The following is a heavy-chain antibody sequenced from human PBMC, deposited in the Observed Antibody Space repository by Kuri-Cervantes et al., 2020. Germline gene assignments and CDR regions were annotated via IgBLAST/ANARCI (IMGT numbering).Heavy chain of an antibody. V-gene: IGHV3-30*19. Sequence: GESLKISCAASGFTFSSYGMHWVRQAPGKGLEWVAVISYDGSNKYYADSVKGRFNISRDNSKNTLYLQMNSLRAGDTAVYYCARVTWGDDSSGSPSDYWGQGTPVTVSS. CDR2: ISYDGSNK. CDR3: ARVTWGDDSSGSPSDY. CDR1: GFTFSSYG. J-gene: IGHJ4*02. D-gene: IGHD3-22*01.